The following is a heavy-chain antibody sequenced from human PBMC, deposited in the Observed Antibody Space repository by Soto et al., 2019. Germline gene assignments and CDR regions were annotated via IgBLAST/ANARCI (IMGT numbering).Heavy chain of an antibody. CDR2: ISYDGSNK. D-gene: IGHD3-22*01. CDR1: GFTFSSYA. CDR3: AREGYDSSGYYYAVHQ. J-gene: IGHJ4*02. V-gene: IGHV3-30-3*01. Sequence: QVQLVESGGGVVQPGRSLRLSCAASGFTFSSYAMHWVRQAPGKGLEWVAVISYDGSNKYYADSVKGRFTISRDNSKNTLYLQMNSLRAEDTAVYYCAREGYDSSGYYYAVHQWGQGTLVTVSS.